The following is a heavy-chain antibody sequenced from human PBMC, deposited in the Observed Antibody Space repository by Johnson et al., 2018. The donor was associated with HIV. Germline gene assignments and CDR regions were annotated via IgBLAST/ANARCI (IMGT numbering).Heavy chain of an antibody. CDR3: ARDNVVIGAPNERAFDI. V-gene: IGHV3-30*14. CDR2: ISYDGSYE. J-gene: IGHJ3*02. Sequence: QVRLVESGGGVVQPGRSVRLSCAASGFTFNNYAMHWVRQAPGKGLEWVAVISYDGSYEYYADSVKGRFTISRDNSKNTLYLQMNSLRGEDTAVYYCARDNVVIGAPNERAFDIWGQGTMVTVSS. D-gene: IGHD3-22*01. CDR1: GFTFNNYA.